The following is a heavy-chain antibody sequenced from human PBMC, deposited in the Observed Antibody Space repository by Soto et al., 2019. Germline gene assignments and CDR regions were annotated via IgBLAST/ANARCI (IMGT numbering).Heavy chain of an antibody. CDR3: ESEAIRIFGYGMDV. CDR2: ISSSGSTI. CDR1: GFTFSSYE. V-gene: IGHV3-48*03. Sequence: GGSLRLSCAASGFTFSSYEMNWVRQAAEKGLEWVSYISSSGSTIYYADSVKGRFTTSRGHAKNSLYLQMNSLSAEDTAFYYCESEAIRIFGYGMDVWGQGATVTVSS. J-gene: IGHJ6*02. D-gene: IGHD3-9*01.